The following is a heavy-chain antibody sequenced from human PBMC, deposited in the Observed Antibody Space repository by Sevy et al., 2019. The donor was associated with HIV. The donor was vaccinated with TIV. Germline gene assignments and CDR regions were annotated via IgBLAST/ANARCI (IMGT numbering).Heavy chain of an antibody. Sequence: GGSLRLSCAASGFTFSSYWMSWVRQAPRKGLEWVANIKQDRSEKYYVDSVKGRFTISRENAKNSLYLQMNSLRAEDTAVYYCAIHVGRGYDFWSGYPYYYYYGMDVWGQGTTVTVSS. CDR3: AIHVGRGYDFWSGYPYYYYYGMDV. D-gene: IGHD3-3*01. V-gene: IGHV3-7*01. CDR1: GFTFSSYW. CDR2: IKQDRSEK. J-gene: IGHJ6*02.